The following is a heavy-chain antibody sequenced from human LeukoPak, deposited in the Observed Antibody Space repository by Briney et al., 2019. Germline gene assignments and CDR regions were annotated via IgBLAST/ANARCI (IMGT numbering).Heavy chain of an antibody. D-gene: IGHD3-22*01. J-gene: IGHJ4*02. CDR3: ARNPTKSYYNSSSYYYYFDY. CDR1: GFTFSSYG. V-gene: IGHV3-30*03. Sequence: PGGSLRLSCAASGFTFSSYGMHWVRQAPGKGLEWVAVISYDGSNKYYADSVKGRFTISRDNSKNTLYLQMNSLRAEDTAVYYCARNPTKSYYNSSSYYYYFDYWGQGTLVTVSS. CDR2: ISYDGSNK.